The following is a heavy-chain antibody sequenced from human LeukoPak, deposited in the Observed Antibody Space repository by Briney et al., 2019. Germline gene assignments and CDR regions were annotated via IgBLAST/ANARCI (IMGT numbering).Heavy chain of an antibody. J-gene: IGHJ4*02. CDR2: IYYSGST. V-gene: IGHV4-59*12. CDR3: ARGLEIVATISYFDY. Sequence: SETLSLTCTVSGGSISSYYWSWIRQPPGKGLEWIGYIYYSGSTNYNPSLKSRVTISVDTSKNQFSLKLSSVTAADTAVYYCARGLEIVATISYFDYWGQGTLVTVSS. D-gene: IGHD5-12*01. CDR1: GGSISSYY.